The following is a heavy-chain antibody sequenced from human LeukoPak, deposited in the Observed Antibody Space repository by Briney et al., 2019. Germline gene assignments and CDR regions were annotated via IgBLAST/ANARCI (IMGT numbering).Heavy chain of an antibody. Sequence: GGSLRLSCAASGFTFSNYAMSWVRQAPGKGLEWVSSITGGGTRAYYADSVKGRFTISRDNSGYTLHLQMNSLRAEDTAVYYCASRSSTAAATVLFDYWGQGTLVTVSS. D-gene: IGHD6-13*01. CDR3: ASRSSTAAATVLFDY. CDR1: GFTFSNYA. CDR2: ITGGGTRA. V-gene: IGHV3-23*01. J-gene: IGHJ4*02.